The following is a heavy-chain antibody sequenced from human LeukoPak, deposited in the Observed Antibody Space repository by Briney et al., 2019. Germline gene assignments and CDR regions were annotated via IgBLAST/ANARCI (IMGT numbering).Heavy chain of an antibody. CDR3: AREGIEWRGAFDI. D-gene: IGHD3-3*01. CDR1: GFTFSSYA. CDR2: ISYDGSNK. J-gene: IGHJ3*02. V-gene: IGHV3-30-3*01. Sequence: PGRSLRLSCAASGFTFSSYAMHWVRQAPGKGLEWVAVISYDGSNKYYADSVKGRFTISRDNSKNTLYLQMNSLRAEDTAVYYCAREGIEWRGAFDIWGQGTMVTVSS.